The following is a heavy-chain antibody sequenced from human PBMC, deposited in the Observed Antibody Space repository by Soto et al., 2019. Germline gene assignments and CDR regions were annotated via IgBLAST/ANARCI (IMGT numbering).Heavy chain of an antibody. D-gene: IGHD2-15*01. CDR1: GGSISSYY. CDR3: ASRCGSAFEI. V-gene: IGHV4-59*01. CDR2: IFYSGST. J-gene: IGHJ3*02. Sequence: QVQLQESGPGLVKPSETLSLTCTVSGGSISSYYWSWIRQPPGKGLEWIGYIFYSGSTNYNPSLRRRVTISVDTSKNQSPLKLRSVTAADTAVYYCASRCGSAFEIWGHGTMVTVSS.